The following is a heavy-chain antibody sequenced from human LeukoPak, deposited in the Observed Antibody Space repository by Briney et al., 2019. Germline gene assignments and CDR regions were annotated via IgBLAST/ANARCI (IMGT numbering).Heavy chain of an antibody. V-gene: IGHV3-23*01. D-gene: IGHD3-22*01. J-gene: IGHJ4*02. CDR3: AKDRGYYYDSSGSAFKDY. CDR2: ISGSGGST. Sequence: PGGSLRLSCAASGFTFSSYAMSWVRQAPGKGLEWVSAISGSGGSTYYADSVKGRFTISRDNSKNTLYLQMNSLRAEDTAVYYCAKDRGYYYDSSGSAFKDYWGQGTLVTVSS. CDR1: GFTFSSYA.